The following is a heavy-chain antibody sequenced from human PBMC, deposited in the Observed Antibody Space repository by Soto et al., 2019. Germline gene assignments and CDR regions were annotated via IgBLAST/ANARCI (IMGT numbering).Heavy chain of an antibody. Sequence: SETLSLTCAVYGGSFSCYYWTWIRQPPGKGLEWIAEITHSGSTNYNPSLKSRLTISVDTSKNQFSLRMTSVTAADTALYYCARGRQDIIVEPAPSWFDPWGQGTLVTVSS. D-gene: IGHD2-2*01. V-gene: IGHV4-34*01. J-gene: IGHJ5*02. CDR3: ARGRQDIIVEPAPSWFDP. CDR2: ITHSGST. CDR1: GGSFSCYY.